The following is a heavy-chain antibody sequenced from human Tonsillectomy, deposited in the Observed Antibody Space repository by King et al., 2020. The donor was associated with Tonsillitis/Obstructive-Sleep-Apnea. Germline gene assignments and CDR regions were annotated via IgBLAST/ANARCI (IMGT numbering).Heavy chain of an antibody. Sequence: VQLVESGAEVKKPGASVKVSCTASGYTFTGYYMHWVRQAPGQGLEWMGWINPNSGGTNYAQKFQGRVTMTRDTSISTAYMELSRLRSDDTAVYYCARPPVRLYYYGMDVWGQGTTVTVSS. V-gene: IGHV1-2*02. J-gene: IGHJ6*02. CDR1: GYTFTGYY. CDR3: ARPPVRLYYYGMDV. CDR2: INPNSGGT.